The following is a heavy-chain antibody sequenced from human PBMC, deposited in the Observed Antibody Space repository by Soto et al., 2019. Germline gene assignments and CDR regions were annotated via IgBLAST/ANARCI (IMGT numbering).Heavy chain of an antibody. Sequence: QVQLVQSGAEVRRPGSSVKVSCKASEDTFSTYAIGWVRQAPGQGLVWMGGIIPIFDTTNDAQTFRDRVTITADKSTNTVYMELSSLRFEDTAVYYCARSSRRSVDSYSGFQAWGQGTTVTVSS. J-gene: IGHJ6*02. D-gene: IGHD2-15*01. CDR1: EDTFSTYA. CDR3: ARSSRRSVDSYSGFQA. CDR2: IIPIFDTT. V-gene: IGHV1-69*06.